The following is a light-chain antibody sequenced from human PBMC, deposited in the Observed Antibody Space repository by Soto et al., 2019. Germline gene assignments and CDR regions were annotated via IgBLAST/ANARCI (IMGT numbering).Light chain of an antibody. CDR3: QQYGSSPRT. Sequence: EIVFTQSPGTLSFSPGERATLSCRASQSVSSSFLAWYQQKVGQAPRLLIYGASSRATGIPDRFSGSGSGTDFTLTISRLEPEDFAVYYCQQYGSSPRTFGQGTRLEIK. CDR2: GAS. J-gene: IGKJ5*01. V-gene: IGKV3-20*01. CDR1: QSVSSSF.